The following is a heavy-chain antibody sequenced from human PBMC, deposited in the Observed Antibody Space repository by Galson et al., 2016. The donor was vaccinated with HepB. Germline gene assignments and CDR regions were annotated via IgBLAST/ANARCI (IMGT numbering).Heavy chain of an antibody. V-gene: IGHV4-4*02. Sequence: SETLSLTCAVSGGSISSDIWWSWVRQPPGKGLEWIGEIYHGGSVNYNPSLRSRLSISVDKSNNQFSLTLNSVTAADTALDYCGRARLYWPLQDWGQGILVTVSS. CDR3: GRARLYWPLQD. CDR1: GGSISSDIW. CDR2: IYHGGSV. D-gene: IGHD2-8*02. J-gene: IGHJ4*02.